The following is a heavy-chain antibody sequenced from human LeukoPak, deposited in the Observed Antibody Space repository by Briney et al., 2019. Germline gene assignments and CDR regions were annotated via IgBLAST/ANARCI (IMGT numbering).Heavy chain of an antibody. CDR3: ARGRLDSWGFSMYYFDY. J-gene: IGHJ4*02. CDR2: INPNSGGT. D-gene: IGHD7-27*01. Sequence: ASVKVSCKASGYSFTDYYIHWVRQAPGQGLEWMGWINPNSGGTNSAQQFQGWVTMTRDTSITTAYMELSRLGSDHTAVYYCARGRLDSWGFSMYYFDYWGQGTLVTVSS. V-gene: IGHV1-2*04. CDR1: GYSFTDYY.